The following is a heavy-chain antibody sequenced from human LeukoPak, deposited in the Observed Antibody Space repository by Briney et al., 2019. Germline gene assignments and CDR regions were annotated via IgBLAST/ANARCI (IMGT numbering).Heavy chain of an antibody. CDR3: ARDLSEVAAAGTCDY. Sequence: PSETLSLTCTVSGYSISSGYYWGWIRQPPGKGLEWIGSIYHSGSTYYNPSLKSRVTISVDTSKNQFSLKLSSVTAADTAVYYCARDLSEVAAAGTCDYWGQGTLVTVSS. CDR1: GYSISSGYY. CDR2: IYHSGST. D-gene: IGHD6-13*01. V-gene: IGHV4-38-2*02. J-gene: IGHJ4*02.